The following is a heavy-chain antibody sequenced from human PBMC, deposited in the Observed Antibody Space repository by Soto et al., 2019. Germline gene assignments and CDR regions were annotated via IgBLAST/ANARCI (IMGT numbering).Heavy chain of an antibody. V-gene: IGHV3-48*02. J-gene: IGHJ4*02. CDR2: INTGSTII. CDR1: GFPFRSHN. CDR3: ARLVYSDPLDY. Sequence: GGSLRLSCAVSGFPFRSHNMHWVRQAPGKGLEGVAYINTGSTIIYYADSVRGRYTISRDNAKNSLYLQMNSLGDEDKAVDYCARLVYSDPLDYWGQGTLVTVS. D-gene: IGHD1-26*01.